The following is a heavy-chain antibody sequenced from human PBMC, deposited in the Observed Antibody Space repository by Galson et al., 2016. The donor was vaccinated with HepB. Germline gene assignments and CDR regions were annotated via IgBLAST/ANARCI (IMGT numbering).Heavy chain of an antibody. CDR1: GFTFSRYA. J-gene: IGHJ6*02. V-gene: IGHV3-23*01. CDR3: AILTGLSHSYNGLDV. D-gene: IGHD3-9*01. Sequence: SLRLSCAAPGFTFSRYAMSWVRQAPGKGLEWVSAISGAGDNTYNADSVKGRFTISRDNSRNTLYLQMNSLRADDTAVYYCAILTGLSHSYNGLDVWGQGTKVTVSS. CDR2: ISGAGDNT.